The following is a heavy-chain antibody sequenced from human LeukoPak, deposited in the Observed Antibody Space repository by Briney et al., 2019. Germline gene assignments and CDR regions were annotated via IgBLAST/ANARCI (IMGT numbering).Heavy chain of an antibody. CDR2: ISYSGST. Sequence: SGTLSLTCTVSGGSISSYYWSWIRQPPGKGLEWIGYISYSGSTNYNPSLKSRVTISIDTSKNQFSLKLSSVTAADTAVYYCAREGWRGVGGNWFDPWGQGTLVTVSS. V-gene: IGHV4-59*01. CDR1: GGSISSYY. CDR3: AREGWRGVGGNWFDP. D-gene: IGHD3-10*01. J-gene: IGHJ5*02.